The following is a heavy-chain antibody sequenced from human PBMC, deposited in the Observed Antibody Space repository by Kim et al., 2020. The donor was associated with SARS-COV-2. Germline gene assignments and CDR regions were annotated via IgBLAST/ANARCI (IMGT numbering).Heavy chain of an antibody. CDR2: IYYSGST. V-gene: IGHV4-30-4*01. D-gene: IGHD3-16*01. Sequence: SETLSLTCTVSGGSISSGDYYRSWIRQPPGKGLEWIGYIYYSGSTYYNPSLKSRVTISVDTSKNQFSLKLSSVTAADTAVYYCARALDVPLFDYWGQGTLVTVSS. CDR3: ARALDVPLFDY. J-gene: IGHJ4*02. CDR1: GGSISSGDYY.